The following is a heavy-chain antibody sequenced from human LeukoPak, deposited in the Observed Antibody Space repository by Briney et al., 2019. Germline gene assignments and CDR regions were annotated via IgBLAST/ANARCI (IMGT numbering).Heavy chain of an antibody. CDR1: GYTFTSYY. D-gene: IGHD4-11*01. J-gene: IGHJ4*02. CDR2: INPSGGST. Sequence: ASVKVSCKASGYTFTSYYMHWVRQAPGQGLEWMGIINPSGGSTSYAQKFQGRVTMTRDTSTSTVYMELSSLRSEDTAVYYCAGGDSNYVYRMYYFDYWGQGTLVTVSS. CDR3: AGGDSNYVYRMYYFDY. V-gene: IGHV1-46*01.